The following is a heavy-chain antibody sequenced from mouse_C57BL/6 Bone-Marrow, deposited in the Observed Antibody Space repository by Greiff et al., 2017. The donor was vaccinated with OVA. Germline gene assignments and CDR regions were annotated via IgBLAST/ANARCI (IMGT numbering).Heavy chain of an antibody. D-gene: IGHD2-4*01. CDR3: ARYDYGEAY. J-gene: IGHJ3*01. V-gene: IGHV1-52*01. CDR2: IDPSDSET. Sequence: QVQLQQPGAELVRPGSSVKLSCKASGYTFTSYWMHWVKQRPIQGLEWIGNIDPSDSETPYNQKFKDKATLTVDKSSSTAYMQLSSLTSEDSAVYYCARYDYGEAYWGQGTLVTVSA. CDR1: GYTFTSYW.